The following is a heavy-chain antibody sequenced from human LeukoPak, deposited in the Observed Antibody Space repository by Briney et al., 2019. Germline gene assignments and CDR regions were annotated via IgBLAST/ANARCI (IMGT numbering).Heavy chain of an antibody. CDR2: ISSSSSYI. J-gene: IGHJ4*02. Sequence: GGSLRLSCEASGFTFSAYAMTWVRQAPGKGLEWVSSISSSSSYIYYADSVKGRFTISRDNAKNSLYLQMNSLRAEDTAVYYCARDRRFFGSGSYLDYWGQGTLVTVSS. CDR1: GFTFSAYA. CDR3: ARDRRFFGSGSYLDY. D-gene: IGHD3-10*01. V-gene: IGHV3-21*01.